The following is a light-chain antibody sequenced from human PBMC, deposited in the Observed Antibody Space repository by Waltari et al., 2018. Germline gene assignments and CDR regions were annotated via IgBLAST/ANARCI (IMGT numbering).Light chain of an antibody. CDR3: QVWDSSSDHPV. CDR1: NIEIKS. Sequence: SYVLTQPPSVSVAPGQTARITCGGNNIEIKSVHWYQKRPGPAPVLVVYDDSDRPSGIPKRFSGSNSGNTATLTISRVEAGDEADYFCQVWDSSSDHPVFGGGTKLTVL. CDR2: DDS. V-gene: IGLV3-21*02. J-gene: IGLJ2*01.